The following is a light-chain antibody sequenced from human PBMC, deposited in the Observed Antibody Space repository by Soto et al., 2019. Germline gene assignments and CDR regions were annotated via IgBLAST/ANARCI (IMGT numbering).Light chain of an antibody. CDR1: NIGSKS. CDR3: QVWDSSSDHVV. V-gene: IGLV3-21*04. CDR2: YDS. J-gene: IGLJ2*01. Sequence: SYELTQPPSVSVAPGKTARITCGGNNIGSKSVHWYQQKPCQAPVLVIYYDSDRPSGIPERFSGSNSGNTATLTSSRVEAGDEADYYCQVWDSSSDHVVFGGGTKLTVL.